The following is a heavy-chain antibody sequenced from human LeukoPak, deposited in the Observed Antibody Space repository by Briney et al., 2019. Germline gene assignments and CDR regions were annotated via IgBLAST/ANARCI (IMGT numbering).Heavy chain of an antibody. J-gene: IGHJ4*02. V-gene: IGHV4-34*01. CDR1: GGSFSGYY. Sequence: SETLSLTCAVYGGSFSGYYWSWIRQPPGKGLEWIGEINHSGSTNYNPSLKSRVTISVDTSKNQFSLKLSSVTAADTAVYYCARASSSGRRRFDYWGQGTLVTVSS. D-gene: IGHD6-19*01. CDR3: ARASSSGRRRFDY. CDR2: INHSGST.